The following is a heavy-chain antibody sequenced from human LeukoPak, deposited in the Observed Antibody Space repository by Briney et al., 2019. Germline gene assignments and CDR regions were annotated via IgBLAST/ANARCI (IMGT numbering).Heavy chain of an antibody. D-gene: IGHD6-19*01. V-gene: IGHV4-59*01. CDR2: VFYTGST. J-gene: IGHJ4*02. CDR3: ARAVAVAGTFKFDF. Sequence: SETLSLTCTVSGGSISGNYWTWIRQPPGKGLDYIAHVFYTGSTNYSPSLKSRVTISIDTSKSHFSLKLTSVTAADTAVYYCARAVAVAGTFKFDFWGQGTLVTVSS. CDR1: GGSISGNY.